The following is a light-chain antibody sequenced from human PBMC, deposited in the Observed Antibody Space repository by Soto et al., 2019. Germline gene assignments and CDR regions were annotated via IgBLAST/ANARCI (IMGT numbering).Light chain of an antibody. CDR1: SSDVGSYNL. Sequence: QSALTQPASVSGSPGQSITISCTGTSSDVGSYNLVTWYQHHPGKAPKLIIYEGTKRPSGVSNRFSGSQSGNTASLTISGLQSEDEADYYCCSYAGSVVFGGGTKLTVL. CDR3: CSYAGSVV. J-gene: IGLJ2*01. V-gene: IGLV2-23*01. CDR2: EGT.